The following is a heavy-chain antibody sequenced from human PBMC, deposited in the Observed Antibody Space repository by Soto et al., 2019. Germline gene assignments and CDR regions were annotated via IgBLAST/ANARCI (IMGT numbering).Heavy chain of an antibody. CDR2: MNPNSGNT. CDR3: AREKTSYGMDV. Sequence: QVQLVQSGAEVKKPGASVKVSCKASGYTFTSYDINWVRQATGQGLEWMGWMNPNSGNTGYAQKFQGRVTMTRKTSIGTAYMGLSSLRSEATAVYYCAREKTSYGMDVWGQGTTVTVSS. CDR1: GYTFTSYD. V-gene: IGHV1-8*01. J-gene: IGHJ6*02.